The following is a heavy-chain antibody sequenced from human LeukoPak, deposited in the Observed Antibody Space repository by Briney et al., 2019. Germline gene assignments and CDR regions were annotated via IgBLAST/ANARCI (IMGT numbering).Heavy chain of an antibody. CDR2: ISDDASNK. Sequence: PGRSLRLSCAASGFTFSSYGMHWVRQAPGKGLEWVAVISDDASNKYYADSVKGRFTISRDNSKNTLYLQMNSLRAEDTAVYYCAKDMSRYSYGLDYGMDVWGQGTTVTVSS. J-gene: IGHJ6*02. D-gene: IGHD5-18*01. CDR1: GFTFSSYG. CDR3: AKDMSRYSYGLDYGMDV. V-gene: IGHV3-30*18.